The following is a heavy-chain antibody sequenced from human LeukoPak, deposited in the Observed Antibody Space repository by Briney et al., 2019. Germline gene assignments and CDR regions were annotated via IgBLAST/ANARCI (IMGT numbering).Heavy chain of an antibody. CDR1: GYTFSDYY. V-gene: IGHV1-2*02. CDR2: INPNCGGT. Sequence: ASAKVSCKASGYTFSDYYMHWVRQAPGQGLEWMGWINPNCGGTNSAQKFQGRVTMTRDTSISTAYMELSRLRSDDTAVYYCARVVGARGYGSGSHYYYYGMDVWGQGTTVTVFS. CDR3: ARVVGARGYGSGSHYYYYGMDV. D-gene: IGHD3-10*01. J-gene: IGHJ6*02.